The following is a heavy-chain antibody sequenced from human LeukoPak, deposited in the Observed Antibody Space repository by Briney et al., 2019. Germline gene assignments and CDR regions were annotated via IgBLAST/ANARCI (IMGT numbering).Heavy chain of an antibody. J-gene: IGHJ5*02. CDR3: AREVTGTTPWFDP. CDR1: GFTFSSYA. Sequence: GGSLRLSCAASGFTFSSYAMRWVRQAPGKGLEWVAVISYDGSNKYYADSVKGRFTISRDNSKNTLYLQMNSLRAEDTAVYYCAREVTGTTPWFDPWGQGTLVTVSS. CDR2: ISYDGSNK. V-gene: IGHV3-30-3*01. D-gene: IGHD1-7*01.